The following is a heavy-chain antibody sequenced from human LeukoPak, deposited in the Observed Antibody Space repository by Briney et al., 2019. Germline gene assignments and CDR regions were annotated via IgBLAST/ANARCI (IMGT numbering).Heavy chain of an antibody. Sequence: SETLSLTCAVYGGSFSGYYWSWIRQPPGKGLEWIGYIYYSGSTNYNPSLKSRVTISVDTSKNQFSLKLSSVTAADTAVYYCARGGSSSWSSYYYCMDVWGKGTTVTVSS. CDR3: ARGGSSSWSSYYYCMDV. D-gene: IGHD6-13*01. V-gene: IGHV4-59*01. J-gene: IGHJ6*03. CDR2: IYYSGST. CDR1: GGSFSGYY.